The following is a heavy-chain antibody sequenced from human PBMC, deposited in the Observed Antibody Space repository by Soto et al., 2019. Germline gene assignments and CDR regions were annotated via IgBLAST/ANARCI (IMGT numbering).Heavy chain of an antibody. CDR1: GFTFSSSP. J-gene: IGHJ4*02. D-gene: IGHD3-3*01. V-gene: IGHV3-23*01. Sequence: GGSLRLSCAASGFTFSSSPMRWVRQAPETGLKLVYGFSAXXGSTYYADSVKGRFTISRDNSKNXLYLQMNSLRAEDTAVYYCAKDFHLYNAYYDFWSGYYSGFRPYYFDYWGQGTLVTVSS. CDR3: AKDFHLYNAYYDFWSGYYSGFRPYYFDY. CDR2: FSAXXGST.